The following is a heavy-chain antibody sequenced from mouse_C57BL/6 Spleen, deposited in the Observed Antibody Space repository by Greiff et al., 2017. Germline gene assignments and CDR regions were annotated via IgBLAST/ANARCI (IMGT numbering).Heavy chain of an antibody. V-gene: IGHV5-16*01. D-gene: IGHD1-1*01. J-gene: IGHJ2*01. CDR1: GFTFSDYY. CDR2: INYDGSSN. CDR3: ARAGGRDYGILFDY. Sequence: EVKLVESEGGLVQPGSSMKLSCTASGFTFSDYYMAWVRQVPEKGLEWVANINYDGSSNYYLDSLKRRFIISRDNAKNILYLQMSRLKSDDTATYYCARAGGRDYGILFDYWGQGTTLTVSS.